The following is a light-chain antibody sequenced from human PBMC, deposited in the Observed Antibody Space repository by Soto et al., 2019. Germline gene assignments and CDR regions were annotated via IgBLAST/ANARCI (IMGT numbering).Light chain of an antibody. V-gene: IGKV3-11*01. CDR2: GVS. CDR3: QKRSKWPLT. Sequence: EIVLTQSSATLSLSPWERATLSCRASQSVTSNALAWYQQKPGQAPRLLIYGVSSRATGIPDRFSGSGSGTDFTLTISSLEPEDFAVYYCQKRSKWPLTFGGGTKVEIK. CDR1: QSVTSN. J-gene: IGKJ4*01.